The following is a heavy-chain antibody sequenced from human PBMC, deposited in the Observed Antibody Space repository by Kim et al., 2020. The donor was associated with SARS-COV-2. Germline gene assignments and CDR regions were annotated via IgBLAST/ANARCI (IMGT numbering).Heavy chain of an antibody. CDR3: ARLKIARSWFDP. Sequence: RYSPSFQGQVTISADKSISTAYLQWSSLKASDTAMYYCARLKIARSWFDPWGQGTLVTVSS. J-gene: IGHJ5*02. V-gene: IGHV5-51*01. D-gene: IGHD6-13*01.